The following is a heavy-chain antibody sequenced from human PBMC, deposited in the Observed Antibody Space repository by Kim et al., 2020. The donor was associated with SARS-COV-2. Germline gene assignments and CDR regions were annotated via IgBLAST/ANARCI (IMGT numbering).Heavy chain of an antibody. CDR3: AKHLGSRGSEFQS. Sequence: GGSLRLSCAASGFTYSTYAMSWVRQAPGKGLEWVSTISGTGDNTYYADSVEGRFIISRDNSKNTLHLQTNSLRAEDTAVYYCAKHLGSRGSEFQSWGQGTLVTVSS. CDR1: GFTYSTYA. CDR2: ISGTGDNT. V-gene: IGHV3-23*01. J-gene: IGHJ1*01. D-gene: IGHD3-22*01.